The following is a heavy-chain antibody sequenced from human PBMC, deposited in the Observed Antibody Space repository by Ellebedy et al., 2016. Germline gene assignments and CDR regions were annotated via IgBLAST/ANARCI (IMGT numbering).Heavy chain of an antibody. J-gene: IGHJ5*02. CDR1: GIGFSDFF. CDR3: RPGHYANL. V-gene: IGHV3-23*01. D-gene: IGHD4-17*01. Sequence: GESLKISCAASGIGFSDFFMGWVRRAPGKGLEWVATISAGGETTYLADSVRGRFTVSRDNSKYILYLHMNNLRAHDTAVYYCRPGHYANLWGHGTLVTVSS. CDR2: ISAGGETT.